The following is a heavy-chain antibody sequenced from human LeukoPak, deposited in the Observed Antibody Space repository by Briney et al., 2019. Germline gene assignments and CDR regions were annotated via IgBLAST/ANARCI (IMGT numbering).Heavy chain of an antibody. CDR2: INQGGSVK. D-gene: IGHD5-12*01. CDR1: GFTFRSYW. Sequence: QPGGSLRLFCAASGFTFRSYWMSWVRQAPGKGLEWVANINQGGSVKYYADSVKGRFTISRDDAKNSLYVQMNSLRDEDTAVYYCARVGYSGWNLEYWGQGTLVTVSS. CDR3: ARVGYSGWNLEY. V-gene: IGHV3-7*01. J-gene: IGHJ4*02.